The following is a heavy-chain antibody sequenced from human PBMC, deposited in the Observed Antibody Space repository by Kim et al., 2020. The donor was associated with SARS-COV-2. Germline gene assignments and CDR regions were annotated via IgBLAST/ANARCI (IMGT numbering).Heavy chain of an antibody. CDR2: ISYDGSNK. CDR3: ARDRRSSSWYGARIDY. J-gene: IGHJ4*01. CDR1: GFTFSSYA. V-gene: IGHV3-30*04. Sequence: GGSLRLSCAASGFTFSSYAMHWVRQAPGKGLEWVAVISYDGSNKYYADSVKGRFTISRDNSKNTLYLQMNSLRAEDTAVYYCARDRRSSSWYGARIDYWG. D-gene: IGHD6-13*01.